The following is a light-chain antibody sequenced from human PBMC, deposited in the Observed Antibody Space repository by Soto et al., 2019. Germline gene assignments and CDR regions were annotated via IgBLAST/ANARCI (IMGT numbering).Light chain of an antibody. Sequence: QPVLTQPPSESGTPGQRVTISCSGSSSNIGSNTVNWYHQLPGTAPKLLLYSNNQRPSGVPDRFSGSKSGTSASLAISGLQAEDEADYYCAAWDDTLSGPVFGGGTKLTVL. CDR3: AAWDDTLSGPV. CDR2: SNN. J-gene: IGLJ3*02. V-gene: IGLV1-44*01. CDR1: SSNIGSNT.